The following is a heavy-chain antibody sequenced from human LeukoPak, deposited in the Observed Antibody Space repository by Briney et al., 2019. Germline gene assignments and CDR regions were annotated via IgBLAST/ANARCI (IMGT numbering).Heavy chain of an antibody. J-gene: IGHJ4*02. CDR3: TRGGFGEPRLYYFDY. CDR2: IRSKANSYAT. Sequence: GGSLRLSCAASGFTFSGSAMHWVRQASGKGLEWVGRIRSKANSYATAYAASVKGRFTISRNDSKNTAYLQMNSLETEDTAVYYCTRGGFGEPRLYYFDYWGQGTLVTVSS. D-gene: IGHD3-10*01. CDR1: GFTFSGSA. V-gene: IGHV3-73*01.